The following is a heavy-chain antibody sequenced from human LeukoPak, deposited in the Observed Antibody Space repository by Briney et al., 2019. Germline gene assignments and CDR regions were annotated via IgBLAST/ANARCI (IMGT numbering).Heavy chain of an antibody. CDR2: IIPIFGTA. J-gene: IGHJ4*02. D-gene: IGHD2-15*01. V-gene: IGHV1-69*01. Sequence: SVKVSCKASGGTFSSYAISWVRQAPGQGLEWMGGIIPIFGTANYAQKFQGRVTITADESTSTAYMELSSLRSEDTAVYYCARGPRYCSGGSCYSVAFDIWGQGTLVTVSS. CDR3: ARGPRYCSGGSCYSVAFDI. CDR1: GGTFSSYA.